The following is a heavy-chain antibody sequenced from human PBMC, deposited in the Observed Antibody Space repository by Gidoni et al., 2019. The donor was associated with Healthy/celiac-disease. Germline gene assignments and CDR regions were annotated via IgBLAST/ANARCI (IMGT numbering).Heavy chain of an antibody. CDR2: IIPIFGTA. V-gene: IGHV1-69*06. CDR3: ARWEGTGPYSSSGFDY. CDR1: GGTFSSYA. Sequence: QVQLVQSGDEGKKPGSSVKVSCKASGGTFSSYAISWVRQAPGQGLEWMGGIIPIFGTAHYAQQFHGRVTITADKSTSTAYMELSSLRSEDTAVYYCARWEGTGPYSSSGFDYWGQGTLVTVSS. D-gene: IGHD6-6*01. J-gene: IGHJ4*02.